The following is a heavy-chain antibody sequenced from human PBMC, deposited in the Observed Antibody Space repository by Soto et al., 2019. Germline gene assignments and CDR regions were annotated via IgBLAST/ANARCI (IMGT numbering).Heavy chain of an antibody. V-gene: IGHV4-4*02. CDR3: PRSVFP. J-gene: IGHJ5*02. Sequence: SETLSLTCTVSGGSISSSNWWSWVRQHPGKGLEWIGYIYYSGSTYYNPSLQSRVTISADKSKNQFSLKLSSVTAADTAVYYWPRSVFPWGQGTLVTDSS. CDR1: GGSISSSNW. CDR2: IYYSGST.